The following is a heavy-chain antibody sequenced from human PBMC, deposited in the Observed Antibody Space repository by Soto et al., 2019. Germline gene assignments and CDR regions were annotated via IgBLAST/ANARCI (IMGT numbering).Heavy chain of an antibody. Sequence: QVQLVQSGAEVKKPGASLKVSCKASGYSFTSYDMNWVRQVPGQGPEWMGWMNPNSANTGYAQKFQGRITMSRDMSTRTAYMELSSLTSEDTAVYYCARGGFLDPPMAVWGRGTTITVSS. CDR3: ARGGFLDPPMAV. V-gene: IGHV1-8*01. CDR2: MNPNSANT. CDR1: GYSFTSYD. J-gene: IGHJ6*03.